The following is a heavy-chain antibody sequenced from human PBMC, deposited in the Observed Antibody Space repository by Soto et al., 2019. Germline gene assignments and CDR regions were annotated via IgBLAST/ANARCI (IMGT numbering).Heavy chain of an antibody. D-gene: IGHD6-19*01. CDR3: ATLCSRGWYERPDH. CDR1: GGSISRSGYS. J-gene: IGHJ4*02. Sequence: QLQLQESGPGLAKPSETLSLTCTASGGSISRSGYSWAGIRQSPGQGPEGVGSVHYGGTTHYNPALTRRVSVYMGTSANHLSPSLTSVPAADTATYDCATLCSRGWYERPDHWSEGNLVTVSS. CDR2: VHYGGTT. V-gene: IGHV4-39*01.